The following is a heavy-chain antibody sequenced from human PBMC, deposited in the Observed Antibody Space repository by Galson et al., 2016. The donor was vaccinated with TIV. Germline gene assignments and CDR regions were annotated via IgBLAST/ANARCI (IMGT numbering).Heavy chain of an antibody. Sequence: QSGAEVKKPGESLKISCKASGYTFTGYFMHWVRQAPGQGLEWMGWINPNSGGTNYAQKFQGRVTMTRDTSISTAYMELSSLISDDTAMYFCARAPTLIVATIYWYFDLWGRGTLVTVSS. D-gene: IGHD5-12*01. CDR1: GYTFTGYF. CDR3: ARAPTLIVATIYWYFDL. V-gene: IGHV1-2*02. J-gene: IGHJ2*01. CDR2: INPNSGGT.